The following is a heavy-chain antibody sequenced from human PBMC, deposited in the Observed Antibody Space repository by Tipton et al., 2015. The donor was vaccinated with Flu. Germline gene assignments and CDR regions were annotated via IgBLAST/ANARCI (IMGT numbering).Heavy chain of an antibody. CDR3: ARDMPQGVVVIPPAKRFDF. D-gene: IGHD2-2*01. CDR2: ISPYTDNR. Sequence: QVQLVQSGAEVKKPGASVKVSCKASGYTFTSFGISWVRQAPGQGLEWLGWISPYTDNRNYAQRFQGEVTMTTDTSTSTAFMELRSLTSDDTAVYYCARDMPQGVVVIPPAKRFDFWFQGTLVTVSS. CDR1: GYTFTSFG. J-gene: IGHJ4*02. V-gene: IGHV1-18*01.